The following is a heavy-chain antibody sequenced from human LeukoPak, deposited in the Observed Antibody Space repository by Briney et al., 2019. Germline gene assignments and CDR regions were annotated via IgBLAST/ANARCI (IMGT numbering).Heavy chain of an antibody. CDR1: GGSISSGGYY. Sequence: SQTLSLTCTVSGGSISSGGYYWSWIRQHPGKGLEWIGYIYYSGSTYYNPSLKSRVTISVDTSKNQFSLKLSSVTAADTAVYYCARAQSGNDPFDYWGQGTLVTVSS. V-gene: IGHV4-31*03. J-gene: IGHJ4*02. CDR2: IYYSGST. D-gene: IGHD5-12*01. CDR3: ARAQSGNDPFDY.